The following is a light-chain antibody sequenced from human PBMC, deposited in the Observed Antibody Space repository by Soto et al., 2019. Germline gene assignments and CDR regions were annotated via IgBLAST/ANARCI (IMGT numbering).Light chain of an antibody. Sequence: DIQMTQSPSSLSASVGDRVTITCRASQSISSSLKWYQQKPGKAPKLLIYAASSLQSVVPSRFSGSGSGTDFTLTISSLQPEDFATYYCQQSYSTLITFGQGTRLEIK. CDR2: AAS. J-gene: IGKJ5*01. CDR3: QQSYSTLIT. CDR1: QSISSS. V-gene: IGKV1-39*01.